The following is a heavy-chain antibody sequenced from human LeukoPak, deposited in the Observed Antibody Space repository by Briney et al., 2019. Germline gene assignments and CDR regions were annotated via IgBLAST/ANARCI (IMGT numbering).Heavy chain of an antibody. J-gene: IGHJ4*02. CDR3: ARGYYYDSSAGPSDY. V-gene: IGHV1-46*01. D-gene: IGHD3-22*01. CDR1: GYTFTTYY. Sequence: GASVRVSSKASGYTFTTYYMHWVRQAPGQGLEWMGIINPSGGTTGYAQKFQGRVTMARDTSTSTVCMELSSLRSEDTAVYYCARGYYYDSSAGPSDYWGQGTLVTVSS. CDR2: INPSGGTT.